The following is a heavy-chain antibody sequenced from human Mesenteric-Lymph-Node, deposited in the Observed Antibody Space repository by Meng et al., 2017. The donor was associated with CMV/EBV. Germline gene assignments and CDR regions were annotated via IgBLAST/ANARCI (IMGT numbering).Heavy chain of an antibody. CDR1: GFIFSGYG. CDR2: ISPDGANK. Sequence: GESLKISCVASGFIFSGYGIHWVRQVLGKGLEWVSFISPDGANKYYADSVKGRFTISRDNSKNTLYLQMNSLRAEDTAVYYCAKVSSGWRDVWGQGTTVTVSS. J-gene: IGHJ6*02. V-gene: IGHV3-30*02. CDR3: AKVSSGWRDV. D-gene: IGHD6-19*01.